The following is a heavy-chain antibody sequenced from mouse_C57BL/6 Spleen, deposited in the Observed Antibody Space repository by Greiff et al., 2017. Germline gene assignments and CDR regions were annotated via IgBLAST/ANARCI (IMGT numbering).Heavy chain of an antibody. CDR2: INPSTGGT. CDR1: GYSFTGYY. CDR3: ARGYDYLAY. V-gene: IGHV1-42*01. J-gene: IGHJ3*01. Sequence: VQLKQSGPELVKPGASVKISCKASGYSFTGYYMNWVKQSPEKSLEWIGEINPSTGGTTYNQKFKAKATLTVDKSSSTAYMQLKSLTSEDSAVYYCARGYDYLAYWGQGTLVTVSA. D-gene: IGHD2-4*01.